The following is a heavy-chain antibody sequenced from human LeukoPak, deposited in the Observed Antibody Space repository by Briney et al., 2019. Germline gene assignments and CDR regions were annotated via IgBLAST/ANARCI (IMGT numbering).Heavy chain of an antibody. D-gene: IGHD3-22*01. CDR2: IYYSGST. CDR3: ARRGPDRSSGYHP. Sequence: PSQTLSLTCTVSGGSISSGGYYWSWIRQHPGKGPEWIGYIYYSGSTYYNPSLKSRVTISVDTSKNQFSLKLSSVTAADTAVYYCARRGPDRSSGYHPWGQGTLVTVSS. CDR1: GGSISSGGYY. V-gene: IGHV4-31*03. J-gene: IGHJ5*02.